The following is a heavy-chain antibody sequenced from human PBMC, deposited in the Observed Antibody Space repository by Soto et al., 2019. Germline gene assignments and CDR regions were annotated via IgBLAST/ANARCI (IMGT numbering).Heavy chain of an antibody. CDR3: ARHGVGDILTGQPDY. CDR2: INHGDYDT. J-gene: IGHJ4*02. CDR1: GYSFTSYW. Sequence: GASLKIYTKSTGYSFTSYWIGWARQMPGKKLKWMGIINHGDYDTKYSPTFQAKITISANNSFSTAYLQWSSLKASDTSMYYCARHGVGDILTGQPDYWGQGTLVTVSS. V-gene: IGHV5-51*01. D-gene: IGHD3-9*01.